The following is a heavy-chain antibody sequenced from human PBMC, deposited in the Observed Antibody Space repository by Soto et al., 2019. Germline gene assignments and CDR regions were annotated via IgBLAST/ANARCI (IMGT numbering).Heavy chain of an antibody. D-gene: IGHD3-16*01. CDR1: GFSFSGYG. V-gene: IGHV3-30-3*01. Sequence: GGSLRLSCAASGFSFSGYGIHWVRQAPGKGLEWVALKSYDGSSKYYADSVKGRFTISRDNSKNTLYLQMNSLSAEDTAVYYCTRQGGDYFDYWGQGTLVTVSS. CDR2: KSYDGSSK. J-gene: IGHJ4*02. CDR3: TRQGGDYFDY.